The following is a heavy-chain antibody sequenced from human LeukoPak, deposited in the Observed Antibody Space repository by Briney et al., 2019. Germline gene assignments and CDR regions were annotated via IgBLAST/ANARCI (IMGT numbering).Heavy chain of an antibody. CDR1: GGSISSYY. CDR3: ARCNCSGGSYYLDY. D-gene: IGHD2-15*01. J-gene: IGHJ4*02. CDR2: IYYSGST. V-gene: IGHV4-59*01. Sequence: SETLSLTCTVSGGSISSYYWSWIRQPPGKGLEWIGYIYYSGSTNYNPSLKSRVTISVDTSKNQFSLKLSSVTAADTAVYYCARCNCSGGSYYLDYWGQGTLVTVSS.